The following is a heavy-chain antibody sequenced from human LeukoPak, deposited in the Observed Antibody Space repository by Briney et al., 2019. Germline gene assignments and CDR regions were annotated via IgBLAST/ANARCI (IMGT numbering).Heavy chain of an antibody. CDR1: GFTFTSSA. Sequence: SVKVSCKASGFTFTSSAMQWVRQARGQRLEWIGWIVVGSGNTNYAQKFQERVTIIRDMSTSTAYMELSSLRSEDTAVYYCAAAYCGGDCSEFDYWGQGTLVTVSS. D-gene: IGHD2-21*02. J-gene: IGHJ4*02. V-gene: IGHV1-58*02. CDR2: IVVGSGNT. CDR3: AAAYCGGDCSEFDY.